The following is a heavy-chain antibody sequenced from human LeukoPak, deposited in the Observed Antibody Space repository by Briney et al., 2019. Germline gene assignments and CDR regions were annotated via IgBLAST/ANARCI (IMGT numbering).Heavy chain of an antibody. CDR2: IIPIFGTA. Sequence: ASVKVSCKASGGTFSSYAISWVRQAPGQGLEWMGGIIPIFGTANYAQKFQGRVTITADESTSTAYMELSSLRSEDTAMYYCARCLWFGELPPDYWGQGTLVTVSS. CDR3: ARCLWFGELPPDY. J-gene: IGHJ4*02. V-gene: IGHV1-69*13. CDR1: GGTFSSYA. D-gene: IGHD3-10*01.